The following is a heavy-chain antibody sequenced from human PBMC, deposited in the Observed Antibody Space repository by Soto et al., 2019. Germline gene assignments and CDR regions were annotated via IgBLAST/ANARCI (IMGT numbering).Heavy chain of an antibody. CDR2: IDPSDSYT. Sequence: PGESLKISCKGSGYSFTSYWISGVRQMPGKGLEWMGRIDPSDSYTNYSPSFQGHVTISADKSISTAYLQWSSLKASDTAMYYCARHPKIAVAGHYYYYGMDVWGQGTTVTVSS. D-gene: IGHD6-19*01. CDR3: ARHPKIAVAGHYYYYGMDV. J-gene: IGHJ6*02. CDR1: GYSFTSYW. V-gene: IGHV5-10-1*01.